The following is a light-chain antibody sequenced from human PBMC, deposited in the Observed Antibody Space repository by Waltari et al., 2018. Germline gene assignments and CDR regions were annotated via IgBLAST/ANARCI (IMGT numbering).Light chain of an antibody. CDR2: DVS. V-gene: IGLV2-14*01. CDR1: SSDVGAYDF. Sequence: QSALTQPASVSGSPGQSITISCTGTSSDVGAYDFVAWYQQHPGKAPKLMMYDVSNRPSGVSNGFSGSKSGNTASLTISGLQAEDEADYYCSSYTSSITVMFGGGTKVTVL. CDR3: SSYTSSITVM. J-gene: IGLJ3*02.